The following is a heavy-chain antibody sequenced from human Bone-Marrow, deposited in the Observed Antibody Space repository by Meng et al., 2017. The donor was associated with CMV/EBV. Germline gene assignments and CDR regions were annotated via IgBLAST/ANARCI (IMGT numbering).Heavy chain of an antibody. CDR3: ARGGSYCSGGSCFNWFDP. V-gene: IGHV4-34*01. D-gene: IGHD2-15*01. CDR1: GGSFSGYY. J-gene: IGHJ5*02. CDR2: INHSGGS. Sequence: SETLSLTCGVYGGSFSGYYWSWIRQPPGKGLEWIGEINHSGGSYYNPSLKSRFTISVDTSKNQFSLKLSSVTAADTAVYYCARGGSYCSGGSCFNWFDPWGQGTLVTVSS.